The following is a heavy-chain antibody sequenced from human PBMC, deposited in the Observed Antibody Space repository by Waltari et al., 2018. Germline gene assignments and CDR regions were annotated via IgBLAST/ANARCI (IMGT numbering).Heavy chain of an antibody. D-gene: IGHD4-17*01. V-gene: IGHV4-39*07. CDR2: IYYSGST. Sequence: QLQLQESGPGLVKPSETLSLTCTVSGGSISSSRYYWGWIRQPPGKGLEWIGSIYYSGSTYYNPSLKSRVTISVDTSKNQFSLKLSSVTAADTAVYYCARGGDYPRGWFDPWGQGTLVTVSS. J-gene: IGHJ5*02. CDR1: GGSISSSRYY. CDR3: ARGGDYPRGWFDP.